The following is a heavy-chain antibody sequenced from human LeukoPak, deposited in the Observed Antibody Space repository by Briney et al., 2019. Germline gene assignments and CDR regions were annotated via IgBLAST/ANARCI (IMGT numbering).Heavy chain of an antibody. CDR2: INAGNGNT. Sequence: ASVKVSCKASGYTFINYAMHWVRQAPGQRLEWMGWINAGNGNTKYLQKFQGRVTITRDTSASTVYMELSSLRSEDTAVYYCARDLDSSREDVWGQGTTVTVSS. D-gene: IGHD3-22*01. CDR1: GYTFINYA. V-gene: IGHV1-3*01. J-gene: IGHJ6*02. CDR3: ARDLDSSREDV.